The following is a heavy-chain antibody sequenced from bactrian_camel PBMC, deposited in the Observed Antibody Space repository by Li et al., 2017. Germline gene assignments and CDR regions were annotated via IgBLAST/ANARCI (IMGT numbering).Heavy chain of an antibody. D-gene: IGHD3*01. V-gene: IGHV3S55*01. Sequence: VQLVESGGGSVQAGGSLRLSCAVSGYNRDRDCMGWFRQAPGKEREGVAAVDTDGDTMFADSVKGRFTIARDNAKNTLYLHMSSLNPDDMALYYCAASANIKRCDPLALLPWNLAEPGH. CDR1: GYNRDRDC. CDR2: VDTDGDT.